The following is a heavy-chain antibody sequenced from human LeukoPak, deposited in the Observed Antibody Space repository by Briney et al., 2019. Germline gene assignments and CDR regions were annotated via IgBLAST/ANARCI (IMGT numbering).Heavy chain of an antibody. V-gene: IGHV3-53*05. CDR2: IYGGGDT. D-gene: IGHD3-22*01. J-gene: IGHJ4*02. CDR3: ARDSHKLHSSAYFYFFDY. Sequence: GASLLLSCAASGFTVSSEYMGWVRQAPGKGLEYVSIIYGGGDTFYADSVKGRFTISRDNSKNTLYLQMNSLRAEDTAVYYCARDSHKLHSSAYFYFFDYWGQGTLVSVSS. CDR1: GFTVSSEY.